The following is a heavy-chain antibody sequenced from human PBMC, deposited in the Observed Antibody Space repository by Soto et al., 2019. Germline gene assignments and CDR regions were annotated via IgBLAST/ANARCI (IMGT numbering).Heavy chain of an antibody. Sequence: SETLSLTCTVSGGSISSGDYYWSWIRQPPGKGLEWIGYIYYSGSTYYNPSLKSRVTISVDTSKNQFSLKLSSVTAADTAVYYCARASRKGGWFHIGGGDPKADFDYWGQGTLVTVSS. CDR1: GGSISSGDYY. J-gene: IGHJ4*02. CDR2: IYYSGST. V-gene: IGHV4-30-4*01. D-gene: IGHD2-15*01. CDR3: ARASRKGGWFHIGGGDPKADFDY.